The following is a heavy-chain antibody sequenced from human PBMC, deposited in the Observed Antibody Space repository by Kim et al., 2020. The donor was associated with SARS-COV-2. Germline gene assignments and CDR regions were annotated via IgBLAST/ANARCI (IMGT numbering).Heavy chain of an antibody. CDR3: ARQRYRQWEWGGTTSLYYFDY. Sequence: SETLSLTCTVSGGSISSSSYYWGWIRQPPGKGLEWIGSIYYSGSTYYNPSLKSRVTISVDTSKNQFSLKLSSVTAADTAVYYCARQRYRQWEWGGTTSLYYFDYWGQGTLVTVSS. CDR2: IYYSGST. D-gene: IGHD1-26*01. CDR1: GGSISSSSYY. V-gene: IGHV4-39*01. J-gene: IGHJ4*02.